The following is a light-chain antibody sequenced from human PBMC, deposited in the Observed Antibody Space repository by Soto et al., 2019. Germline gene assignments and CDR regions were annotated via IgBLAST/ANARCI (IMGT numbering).Light chain of an antibody. V-gene: IGLV1-44*01. J-gene: IGLJ2*01. Sequence: QSVLTQPPSASGTPGQRVTISCSGSSSNIGSNPVNWYQQLPGTAPKLLIYSNNQRPSGVPDRFSGSKSGTSASLAISGLQYEDEADYYCAAWDDSLNVVFGGGTKLTVL. CDR2: SNN. CDR1: SSNIGSNP. CDR3: AAWDDSLNVV.